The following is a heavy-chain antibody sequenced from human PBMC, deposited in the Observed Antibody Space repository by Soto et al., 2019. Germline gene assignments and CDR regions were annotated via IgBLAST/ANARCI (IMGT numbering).Heavy chain of an antibody. Sequence: QVQLVESGGGVVQPGRSLRLSCAASGFTFSSYGMQWVRQAPGKGPEWVAVISYDGSNKYYGGSVKGRFTVSRDNSKNTLYLQMNSLRVEDTAVYYCAKGNAIFGVALPMDVWGQGTTVTVSS. CDR3: AKGNAIFGVALPMDV. D-gene: IGHD3-3*01. CDR1: GFTFSSYG. J-gene: IGHJ6*02. V-gene: IGHV3-30*18. CDR2: ISYDGSNK.